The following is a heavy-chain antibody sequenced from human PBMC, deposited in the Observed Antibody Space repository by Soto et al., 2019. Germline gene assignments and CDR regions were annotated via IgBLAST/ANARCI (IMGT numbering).Heavy chain of an antibody. V-gene: IGHV4-30-2*01. J-gene: IGHJ4*02. CDR3: ARVPGR. CDR2: IYNSGST. Sequence: QLQLQESGLGLVKPSQTLSLTCAVSGGSISSGGYSWSWIRQPPGKGLVWIGYIYNSGSTYYNPSLHSRVTISVVRSNNLFSLKLCSVTAADTAVYYCARVPGRWGQGTLVTVSS. CDR1: GGSISSGGYS.